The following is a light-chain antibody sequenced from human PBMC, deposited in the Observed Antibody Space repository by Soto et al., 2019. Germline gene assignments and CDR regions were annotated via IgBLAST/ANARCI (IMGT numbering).Light chain of an antibody. V-gene: IGLV2-14*01. CDR1: SSDVGGFDS. CDR3: SSYTSSRAYV. CDR2: EVS. Sequence: QSVLTQPASVSGSPGQSITISCTGTSSDVGGFDSVSWYQQHPGNAPKLMIYEVSDRPSGVSNRFSGSKSGNTASLTISGLQAEDEADYYCSSYTSSRAYVFGIGTKVTVL. J-gene: IGLJ1*01.